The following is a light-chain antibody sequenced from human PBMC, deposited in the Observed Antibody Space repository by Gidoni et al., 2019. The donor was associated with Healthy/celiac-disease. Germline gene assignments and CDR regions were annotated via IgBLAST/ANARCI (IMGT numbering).Light chain of an antibody. Sequence: DLQFTQSPSFLSASGGDRFTITCRESPSISSYLNCYQQQPGKAPKLLINASSSLQSGVPSRFSGSGSGTDFTLTISSLQPEDIATYYCQQSDSTPLTFGGGTKVEIK. CDR3: QQSDSTPLT. CDR1: PSISSY. CDR2: ASS. J-gene: IGKJ4*01. V-gene: IGKV1-39*01.